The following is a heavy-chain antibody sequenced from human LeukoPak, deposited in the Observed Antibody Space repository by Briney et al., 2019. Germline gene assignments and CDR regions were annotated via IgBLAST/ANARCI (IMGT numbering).Heavy chain of an antibody. J-gene: IGHJ4*02. D-gene: IGHD2-2*01. V-gene: IGHV1-18*01. CDR2: ISAYNGNT. CDR3: ARQGPSKVVPAAFNDY. CDR1: GGTFSTYS. Sequence: GASVKVSCKASGGTFSTYSINWVRQAPGQGLEWMGWISAYNGNTNYAQKLQGRVTMTTDTSTSTAYMELRSLRSDDTAVYYCARQGPSKVVPAAFNDYWGQGTLVTVSS.